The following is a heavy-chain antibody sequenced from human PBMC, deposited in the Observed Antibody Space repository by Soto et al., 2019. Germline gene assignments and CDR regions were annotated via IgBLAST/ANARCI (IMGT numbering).Heavy chain of an antibody. CDR1: GFTFRNYG. CDR3: AKSRGDYCFHDDCGMDD. V-gene: IGHV3-30*18. J-gene: IGHJ6*02. CDR2: IFYDGGRE. Sequence: PGGSLRLSCAASGFTFRNYGMHWVPQAPGKGLEWVAVIFYDGGREEYADSVKGRFTISSDNCNNTLFLQMNSLRAEDTAVYFCAKSRGDYCFHDDCGMDDCGQGSTVAVSS. D-gene: IGHD2-21*02.